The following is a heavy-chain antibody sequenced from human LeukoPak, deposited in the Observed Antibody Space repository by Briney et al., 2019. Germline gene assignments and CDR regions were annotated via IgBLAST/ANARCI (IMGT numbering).Heavy chain of an antibody. V-gene: IGHV1-2*02. J-gene: IGHJ5*02. CDR2: INPNSGGT. Sequence: GASVKVSCKASGYTFTGYYMHWVRQAPGQGLEWMGWINPNSGGTNYAQKLQGRVTITADESTSTAYMELSSLRSEDTAVYYCAVGSYMVRGVIDWFDPWGQGTLVTVSS. CDR1: GYTFTGYY. CDR3: AVGSYMVRGVIDWFDP. D-gene: IGHD3-10*01.